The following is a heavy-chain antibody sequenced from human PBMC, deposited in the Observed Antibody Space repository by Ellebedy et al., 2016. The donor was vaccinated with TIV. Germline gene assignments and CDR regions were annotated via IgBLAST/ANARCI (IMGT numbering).Heavy chain of an antibody. CDR3: ACGIAAAKT. CDR2: INSDGSST. D-gene: IGHD6-25*01. CDR1: GFTFSSYA. Sequence: GGSLRLSCAASGFTFSSYAMSWVRQAPGKGLVWVSRINSDGSSTSYADSVKGRFTISRDSAKNSLYLQMNSLRVEDTALYYCACGIAAAKTWGQGTLVTVSS. V-gene: IGHV3-74*01. J-gene: IGHJ4*02.